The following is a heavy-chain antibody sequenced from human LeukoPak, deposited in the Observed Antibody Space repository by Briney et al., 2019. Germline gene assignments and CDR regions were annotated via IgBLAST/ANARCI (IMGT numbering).Heavy chain of an antibody. CDR3: TRVEETATTAAIIRKYSYYYYYMDV. Sequence: GGSLRLSCAASGFTFSSYVMHWVRQAPGKGLEWVAFIRYDGSNKYYADSVKGRFTISRDNSKNTLYLQMNNLRAEDTAVYYCTRVEETATTAAIIRKYSYYYYYMDVWGKGNTVTVFS. V-gene: IGHV3-30*02. CDR2: IRYDGSNK. D-gene: IGHD4-11*01. J-gene: IGHJ6*03. CDR1: GFTFSSYV.